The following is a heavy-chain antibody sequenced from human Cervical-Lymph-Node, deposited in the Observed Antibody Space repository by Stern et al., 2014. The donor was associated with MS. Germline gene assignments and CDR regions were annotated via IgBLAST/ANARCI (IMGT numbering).Heavy chain of an antibody. D-gene: IGHD4-23*01. CDR3: AREGGYSTIDS. J-gene: IGHJ4*02. V-gene: IGHV3-21*01. Sequence: EVQLVESGAGLVKPGGSLRLSCATSGFSFSRYRMTWIRQAPGEGLEWLTSISGSGTDIYYADSVKGRITISRDNDKNSHYLQMNNVRPEDTAVYFCAREGGYSTIDSWGQGIFVTVSS. CDR1: GFSFSRYR. CDR2: ISGSGTDI.